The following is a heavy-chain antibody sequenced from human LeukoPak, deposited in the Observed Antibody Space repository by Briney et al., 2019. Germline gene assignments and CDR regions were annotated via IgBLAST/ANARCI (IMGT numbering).Heavy chain of an antibody. CDR2: ISYDGSNK. CDR1: GFTFSSYG. J-gene: IGHJ6*02. Sequence: GGSLRLSCAASGFTFSSYGMHWVRQAPGKGLEWVAVISYDGSNKYYADSVKGRFTISRDNSKNTLYLQMNSLRAEDTAEYYCAKEESWFSSPLDVWGQGTTVTVSS. D-gene: IGHD6-13*01. CDR3: AKEESWFSSPLDV. V-gene: IGHV3-30*18.